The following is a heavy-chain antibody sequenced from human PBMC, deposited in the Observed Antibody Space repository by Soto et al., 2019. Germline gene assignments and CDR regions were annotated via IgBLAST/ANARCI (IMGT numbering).Heavy chain of an antibody. D-gene: IGHD3-3*01. Sequence: SETLSLTCTVSGGSISSSRCHWGWIRQPPGKGLEWIASIKYSGTTFYNPSLKSRVTLSVDTSKNQFALKLSSVTAADTAVYYCARVLGRSGYYYYGMDVWGQGTTVTVSS. CDR2: IKYSGTT. J-gene: IGHJ6*02. CDR3: ARVLGRSGYYYYGMDV. CDR1: GGSISSSRCH. V-gene: IGHV4-39*01.